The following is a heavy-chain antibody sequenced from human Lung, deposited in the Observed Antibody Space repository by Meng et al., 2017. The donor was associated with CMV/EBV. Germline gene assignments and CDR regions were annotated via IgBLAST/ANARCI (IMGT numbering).Heavy chain of an antibody. V-gene: IGHV4-61*01. CDR1: GGSVSSGSYY. Sequence: LXCTVSGGSVSSGSYYWSWIRQPPGKGLEWIGYIYYSGSTNYNPSLKSRVTISVDTSKNQFSLKLSSVTAADTAVYYCARGFRGGYYYYYGMDVWGQAXTVTVSS. J-gene: IGHJ6*02. D-gene: IGHD2-15*01. CDR3: ARGFRGGYYYYYGMDV. CDR2: IYYSGST.